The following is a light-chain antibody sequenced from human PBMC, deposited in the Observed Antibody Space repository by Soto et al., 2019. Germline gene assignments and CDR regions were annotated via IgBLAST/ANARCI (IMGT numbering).Light chain of an antibody. CDR3: SSYTSSSTYV. Sequence: QSALTQPASVSGSPGQSITIACTGTSSDVGGYNYVSWYQQYPGKAPRLVISDVSNRPSGVSNRFSGSKSGNSASLTISGLQAEDEADYYCSSYTSSSTYVFGTGPQLTVL. J-gene: IGLJ1*01. V-gene: IGLV2-14*01. CDR1: SSDVGGYNY. CDR2: DVS.